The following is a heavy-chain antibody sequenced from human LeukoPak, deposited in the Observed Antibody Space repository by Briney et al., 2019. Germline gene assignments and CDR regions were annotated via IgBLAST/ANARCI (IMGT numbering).Heavy chain of an antibody. D-gene: IGHD3-9*01. CDR2: IYHSGST. CDR3: ARVRDWLLHNWFHP. J-gene: IGHJ5*02. CDR1: GYSISSGYY. Sequence: SETLSLTCAVSGYSISSGYYWGWIRQPPGKGLEWIGSIYHSGSTYYNPSLKSRVTISVDTSKNQFSLKLSSVTAADTAVYYCARVRDWLLHNWFHPWGQGTLVTVSS. V-gene: IGHV4-38-2*01.